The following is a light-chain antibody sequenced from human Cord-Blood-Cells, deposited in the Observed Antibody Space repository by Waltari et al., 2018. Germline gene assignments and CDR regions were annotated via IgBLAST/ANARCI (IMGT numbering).Light chain of an antibody. Sequence: EIVMTQSPAPLSVSTGERATLSCRASQSVSSNLACYQQKPGQAPRLLIYGASTSATGIPARFSGSGSGTEFTLTISSLQSEDFAVYYCQQYNNWPPYSFGQGTKLEIK. CDR1: QSVSSN. V-gene: IGKV3-15*01. J-gene: IGKJ2*03. CDR3: QQYNNWPPYS. CDR2: GAS.